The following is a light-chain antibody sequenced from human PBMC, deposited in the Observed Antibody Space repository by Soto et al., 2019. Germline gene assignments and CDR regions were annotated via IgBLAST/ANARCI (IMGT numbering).Light chain of an antibody. CDR1: QSVSSIY. CDR3: QKYGSSPRT. V-gene: IGKV3-20*01. CDR2: GAS. Sequence: EIVLTQSPGTLSLSPGERATLSCRASQSVSSIYLAWYQQKPGQAPRLLIYGASSRATGIPDRFSGSGSGTDFTLTISRLEPEDCAVYYCQKYGSSPRTFGQGTRLEIK. J-gene: IGKJ5*01.